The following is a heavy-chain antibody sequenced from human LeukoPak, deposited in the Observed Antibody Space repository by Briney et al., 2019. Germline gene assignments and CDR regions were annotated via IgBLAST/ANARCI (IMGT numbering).Heavy chain of an antibody. J-gene: IGHJ4*02. CDR1: GFTLSDYY. Sequence: PGGSLRLSCAAPGFTLSDYYMSWIRQAPGKGLEWVSFITGTTTYTYYADSVKGRFTISRDNAKKSVYLQMISLRAEDTAVYYCSRIRIVGATYYLAFWGQGTLVTVSS. V-gene: IGHV3-11*03. CDR2: ITGTTTYT. D-gene: IGHD1-26*01. CDR3: SRIRIVGATYYLAF.